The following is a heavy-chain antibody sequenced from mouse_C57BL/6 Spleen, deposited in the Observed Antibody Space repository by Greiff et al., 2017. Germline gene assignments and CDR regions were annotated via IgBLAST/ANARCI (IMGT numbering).Heavy chain of an antibody. D-gene: IGHD1-1*01. CDR1: GYTFTDYN. V-gene: IGHV1-18*01. Sequence: VQLQQSGPELVKPGASVKIPCKASGYTFTDYNMDWVKQSHGKSLEWIGDINPNNGGTIYNQKFKGKATLTVDKSSSTAYMELRRLTSEDTAVYYCARYYYGSSYGVYFDYWGQGTTLTVSS. CDR2: INPNNGGT. CDR3: ARYYYGSSYGVYFDY. J-gene: IGHJ2*01.